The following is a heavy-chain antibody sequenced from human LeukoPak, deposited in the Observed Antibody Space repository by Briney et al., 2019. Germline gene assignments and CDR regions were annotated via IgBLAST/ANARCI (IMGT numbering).Heavy chain of an antibody. J-gene: IGHJ4*02. Sequence: SETLSLTCAVYGGSFSGYYWSWIRQPPGKGLEWIGEINHSGSTNYNPSLKSRVTISVDTSENQFSLKLSSVTAADTAVYYCARNRVQLWPYFDYWGQGTLVTVSS. CDR1: GGSFSGYY. D-gene: IGHD5-18*01. CDR3: ARNRVQLWPYFDY. CDR2: INHSGST. V-gene: IGHV4-34*01.